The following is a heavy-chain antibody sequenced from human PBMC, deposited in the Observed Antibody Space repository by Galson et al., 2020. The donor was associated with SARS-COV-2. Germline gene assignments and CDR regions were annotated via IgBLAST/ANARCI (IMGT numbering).Heavy chain of an antibody. Sequence: TGGSLSLSCEASGFNFMNYDIHWVRQAPGKGLEWVAVISFDGRKKYYIDSVKGRFIISRDNSENTLYLQMNSLAAEDTAVYYCAKGARHSGYDAPDPLDYWGQGILVTVSS. V-gene: IGHV3-30*18. J-gene: IGHJ4*02. CDR1: GFNFMNYD. CDR3: AKGARHSGYDAPDPLDY. CDR2: ISFDGRKK. D-gene: IGHD5-12*01.